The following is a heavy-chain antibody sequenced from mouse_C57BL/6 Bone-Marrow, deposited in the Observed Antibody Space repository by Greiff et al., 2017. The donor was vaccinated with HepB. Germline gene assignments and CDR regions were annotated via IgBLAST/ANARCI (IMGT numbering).Heavy chain of an antibody. D-gene: IGHD1-1*01. CDR2: IHPNSGST. Sequence: QVQLQQPGAELVKPGASVKLSCKASGYTFTSYWMHWVKQRPGQGLEWIGMIHPNSGSTNYNEKFKSKATLTVDKTSSTAYMQLSSLTSEDSAVYYCAIEGFFIRGVWGTGTTVTVSS. V-gene: IGHV1-64*01. CDR1: GYTFTSYW. J-gene: IGHJ1*03. CDR3: AIEGFFIRGV.